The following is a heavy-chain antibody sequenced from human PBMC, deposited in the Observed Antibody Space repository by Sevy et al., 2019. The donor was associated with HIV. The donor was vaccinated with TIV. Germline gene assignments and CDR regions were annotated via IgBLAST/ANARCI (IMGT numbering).Heavy chain of an antibody. CDR2: IIPIFGTT. D-gene: IGHD4-4*01. J-gene: IGHJ4*02. V-gene: IGHV1-69*13. CDR1: GGTFSNYA. Sequence: ASVKVSCKASGGTFSNYALSWVRQAPGQGLEWMGGIIPIFGTTNFAQTFQGRVTITADESGSTAYMELSSLKPADTAVYYCARTPLLSIPGTTDVYFDIWGQGTLVTVSS. CDR3: ARTPLLSIPGTTDVYFDI.